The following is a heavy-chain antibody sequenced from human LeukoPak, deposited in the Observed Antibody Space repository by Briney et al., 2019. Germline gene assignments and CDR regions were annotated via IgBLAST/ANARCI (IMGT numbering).Heavy chain of an antibody. CDR1: EFSVGSNY. D-gene: IGHD5-12*01. V-gene: IGHV3-66*01. CDR3: ARGPSGYHIT. Sequence: AGGSLRLSCAASEFSVGSNYMTWVRQAPGKGLEWVSLIYSGGSTYYADSVKGRFTISRDNSKNTLYLQMNSLRAEDTAVYYCARGPSGYHITGGQGTLVTVSS. J-gene: IGHJ4*02. CDR2: IYSGGST.